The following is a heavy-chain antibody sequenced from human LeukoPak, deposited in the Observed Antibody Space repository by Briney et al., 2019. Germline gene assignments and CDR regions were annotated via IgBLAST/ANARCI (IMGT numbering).Heavy chain of an antibody. V-gene: IGHV4-38-2*02. CDR1: GYSISSGYY. CDR2: IYHTGST. Sequence: SETLSLTCTGAGYSISSGYYWAWLRQTPGKGLEWIGNIYHTGSTYYNPSLKSRVTISVDTSRNQFSLKLNSVTAADTAVYYCARGYSSSWYLNWFDPWGQGTLVTVSS. CDR3: ARGYSSSWYLNWFDP. D-gene: IGHD6-13*01. J-gene: IGHJ5*02.